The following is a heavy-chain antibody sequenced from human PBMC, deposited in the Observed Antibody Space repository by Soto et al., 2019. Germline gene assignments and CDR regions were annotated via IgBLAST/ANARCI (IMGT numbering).Heavy chain of an antibody. V-gene: IGHV3-7*03. Sequence: EVQVVESGGGLVQPGGSLRLSCADSGFTFSSYWMSWVRQAPGKGLEWVANMRQDGSEKYYVDSVKGRFTISRDNAKNSLYLQMNTLRAEDTAVYYCARILCSSTSCYTFDYWGQGTLVTVSS. CDR3: ARILCSSTSCYTFDY. CDR2: MRQDGSEK. D-gene: IGHD2-2*02. J-gene: IGHJ4*02. CDR1: GFTFSSYW.